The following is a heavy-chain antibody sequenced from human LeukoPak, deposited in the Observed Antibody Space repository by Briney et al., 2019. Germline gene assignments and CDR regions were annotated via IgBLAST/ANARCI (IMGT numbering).Heavy chain of an antibody. CDR1: GYNFTGRY. V-gene: IGHV1-2*02. Sequence: ASVKVSCKASGYNFTGRYMHWVRQAPGQGLEWMGWINPSSGGTSYAQKFQGRVTMTRDTSISTAYMELSRLRSDDTAVYYCATSHTSRYFDWSLLGYWGQGTLVTVSS. CDR2: INPSSGGT. CDR3: ATSHTSRYFDWSLLGY. J-gene: IGHJ4*02. D-gene: IGHD3-9*01.